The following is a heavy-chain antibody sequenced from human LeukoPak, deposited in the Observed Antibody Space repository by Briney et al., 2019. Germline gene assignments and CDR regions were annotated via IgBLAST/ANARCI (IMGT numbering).Heavy chain of an antibody. D-gene: IGHD3-22*01. J-gene: IGHJ4*02. CDR2: FYYSGSS. V-gene: IGHV4-59*01. CDR3: AGSEAYYYDSSGYYRPPFDY. Sequence: PSETLSLTCTVSGGSISSYYWSWIRQPPGKGLEWIGYFYYSGSSNYNPSLKSRVTISVDTSKNQFSLKLSSVTAADTAVYYCAGSEAYYYDSSGYYRPPFDYWGQGTLVTVSS. CDR1: GGSISSYY.